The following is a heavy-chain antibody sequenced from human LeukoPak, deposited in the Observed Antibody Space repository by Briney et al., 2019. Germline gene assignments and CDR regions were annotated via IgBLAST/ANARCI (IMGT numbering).Heavy chain of an antibody. CDR1: GFSFSMYS. CDR2: INDRGGYI. Sequence: PGGSLRLSCAASGFSFSMYSMAWVRQAPGKGLEWVSVINDRGGYIQDADSVKGRFTISRDNYQNTLFLQMNSLRAEDTAVYYCVRERDRDIDVADDFDYWGQGTLVTVSS. J-gene: IGHJ4*02. V-gene: IGHV3-23*01. D-gene: IGHD6-19*01. CDR3: VRERDRDIDVADDFDY.